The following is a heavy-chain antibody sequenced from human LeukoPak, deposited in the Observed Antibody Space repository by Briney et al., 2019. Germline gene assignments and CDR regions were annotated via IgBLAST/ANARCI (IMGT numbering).Heavy chain of an antibody. J-gene: IGHJ6*04. CDR2: IYYSGST. D-gene: IGHD2-2*01. Sequence: SETLSLTCTVSGGSISSSSYYWGWIRQPPGKGLEWIGSIYYSGSTYYNPSLKSRVTISVDTSKNQFSLKLSSVTAADTAVYYCARDPRFSCFGVWGKGTTVTVSS. V-gene: IGHV4-39*07. CDR3: ARDPRFSCFGV. CDR1: GGSISSSSYY.